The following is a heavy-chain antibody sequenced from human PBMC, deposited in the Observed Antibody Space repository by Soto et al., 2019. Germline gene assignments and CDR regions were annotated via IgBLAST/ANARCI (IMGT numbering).Heavy chain of an antibody. Sequence: SETLSLTCTVSGGSIRSYYWSWIRQPPGKGPEWIGYIYDSGSTNYNPSLKSRVTISVDTSKNQFSLKLSSVTAADTAVYYCARAYRSSWMHDDFDIWGQGTMVTVSS. D-gene: IGHD6-13*01. V-gene: IGHV4-59*01. J-gene: IGHJ3*02. CDR3: ARAYRSSWMHDDFDI. CDR1: GGSIRSYY. CDR2: IYDSGST.